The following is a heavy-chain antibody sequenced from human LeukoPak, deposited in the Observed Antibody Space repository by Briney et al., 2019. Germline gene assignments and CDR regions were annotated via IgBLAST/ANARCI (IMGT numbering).Heavy chain of an antibody. CDR3: AFTSLYSYGFWGSGATPDYYYYYMDV. Sequence: SQTLSLTCAISGDSVSSNSAAWNWIRQSPSRGLEWLGRTYYRSKWYNDYAVSVKSRITINPDTSKNQFSLQLNSVTPEDTAVYYCAFTSLYSYGFWGSGATPDYYYYYMDVWGKGTTVTISS. D-gene: IGHD5-18*01. CDR2: TYYRSKWYN. V-gene: IGHV6-1*01. J-gene: IGHJ6*03. CDR1: GDSVSSNSAA.